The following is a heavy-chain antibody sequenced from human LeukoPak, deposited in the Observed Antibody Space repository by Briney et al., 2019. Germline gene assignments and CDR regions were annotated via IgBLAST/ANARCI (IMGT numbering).Heavy chain of an antibody. CDR1: GGSISSYY. CDR2: ISHSGST. CDR3: ARRPGTMVRGVILKPFDY. Sequence: PSETLSLTCTASGGSISSYYWSWIRQPPGKGLEWIGEISHSGSTNYNPSLKSRVTISVDTSKNQFSLKLSSVTAADTAVYYCARRPGTMVRGVILKPFDYWGQGTLVTVSS. D-gene: IGHD3-10*01. V-gene: IGHV4-34*01. J-gene: IGHJ4*02.